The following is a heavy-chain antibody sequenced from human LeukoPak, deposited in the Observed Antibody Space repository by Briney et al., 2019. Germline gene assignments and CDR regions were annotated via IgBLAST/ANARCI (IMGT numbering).Heavy chain of an antibody. CDR2: IKSKTDGGTT. CDR3: TTAPEKLQQLVYFQH. CDR1: GFTFSSYW. J-gene: IGHJ1*01. D-gene: IGHD6-13*01. V-gene: IGHV3-15*01. Sequence: PGGSLRLSCAASGFTFSSYWMSWVRQAPGKGLEWVGRIKSKTDGGTTDYAAPVKGRFTISRDDSKNTLYLQMNSLKTEDTAVYYCTTAPEKLQQLVYFQHWGQGTLVTVSS.